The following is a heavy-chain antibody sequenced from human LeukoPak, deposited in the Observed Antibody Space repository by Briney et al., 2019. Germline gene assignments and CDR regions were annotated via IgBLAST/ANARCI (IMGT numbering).Heavy chain of an antibody. CDR2: IYPGDSDT. CDR1: GSRFTSYW. CDR3: ARPLYGGNSPVIY. J-gene: IGHJ4*02. V-gene: IGHV5-51*01. Sequence: GAPLKISCKGSGSRFTSYWIGWGRRMPGKGLEWMGIIYPGDSDTSYSPSFQGQVTISADKSISTAYLQWSSLQASDTAMYYCARPLYGGNSPVIYWGQGTLVTVSS. D-gene: IGHD4-23*01.